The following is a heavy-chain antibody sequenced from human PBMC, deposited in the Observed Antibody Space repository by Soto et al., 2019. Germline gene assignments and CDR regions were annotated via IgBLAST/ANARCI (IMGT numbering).Heavy chain of an antibody. D-gene: IGHD2-2*01. CDR3: ARVPLGYCSSTSCFWYFYL. Sequence: QVQLVQSGAEVKKPGASVKVSCKASGYTFTSYGISWVRQAPGQGLEWMGWISAYNGNTNYAQKLQGIVTMTTDTSTSTDYMELRSLRSDDTAVYYCARVPLGYCSSTSCFWYFYLWGRGTLVTVSS. CDR1: GYTFTSYG. J-gene: IGHJ2*01. V-gene: IGHV1-18*01. CDR2: ISAYNGNT.